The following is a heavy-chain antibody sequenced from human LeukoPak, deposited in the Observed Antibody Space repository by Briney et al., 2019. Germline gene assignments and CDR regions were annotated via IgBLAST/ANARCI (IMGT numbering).Heavy chain of an antibody. Sequence: PGGSLRLSCAASGFTFSDYYMSWIRQAPGKGLEWVSYISSSGSTIYYADSVKGRFTISRDNAKNSLYLQMNSLRAEDTAVYYCARDYYYDSSGYYQNDYWGQGTLVTVSS. CDR2: ISSSGSTI. J-gene: IGHJ4*02. D-gene: IGHD3-22*01. CDR3: ARDYYYDSSGYYQNDY. CDR1: GFTFSDYY. V-gene: IGHV3-11*01.